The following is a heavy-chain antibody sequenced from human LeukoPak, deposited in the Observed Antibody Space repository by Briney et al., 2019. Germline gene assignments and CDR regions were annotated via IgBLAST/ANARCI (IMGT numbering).Heavy chain of an antibody. Sequence: AGGSLRLSCAASTFTFSSYNMNWVRQAPGKGLEWVSSISSSGTYIYYRDSVKGRFTISRDNAENSVYLQMNSLRVEDTAIYYCAKGGHFSWFDPWGQGTLVTVSS. CDR2: ISSSGTYI. CDR1: TFTFSSYN. V-gene: IGHV3-21*01. J-gene: IGHJ5*02. CDR3: AKGGHFSWFDP.